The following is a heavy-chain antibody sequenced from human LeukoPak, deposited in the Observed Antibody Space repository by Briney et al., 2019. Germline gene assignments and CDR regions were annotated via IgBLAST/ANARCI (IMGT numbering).Heavy chain of an antibody. J-gene: IGHJ4*02. Sequence: GASVKVSCKASGYTFTSYGISWVRQAPGQGLEWMGWMSAYNGNTNYAQKLQGRVTMTTDTSTSTAYMELRSLRSDDTAVYYCARDAPLWVVAADFDYWGQGTLVTVSS. CDR1: GYTFTSYG. D-gene: IGHD2-15*01. CDR2: MSAYNGNT. CDR3: ARDAPLWVVAADFDY. V-gene: IGHV1-18*01.